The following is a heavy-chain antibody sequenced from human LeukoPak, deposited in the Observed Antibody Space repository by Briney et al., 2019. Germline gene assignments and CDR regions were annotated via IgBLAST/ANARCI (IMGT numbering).Heavy chain of an antibody. CDR3: AKDAPAAVAEYFQH. V-gene: IGHV3-23*01. CDR1: GFTDG. D-gene: IGHD2-2*01. J-gene: IGHJ1*01. CDR2: ISGSGDNT. Sequence: GGSLRLSCAASGFTDGMSWVRQAPGKGLEWVSAISGSGDNTFYADSVKGRFTISRDNSKNTLYLQMNSLRAEDTAVYYCAKDAPAAVAEYFQHWGQGTLVTVSS.